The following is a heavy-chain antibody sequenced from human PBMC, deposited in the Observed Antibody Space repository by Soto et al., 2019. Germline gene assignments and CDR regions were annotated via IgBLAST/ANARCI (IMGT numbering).Heavy chain of an antibody. CDR2: IRSKAYGETL. V-gene: IGHV3-49*03. J-gene: IGHJ4*02. CDR1: GFTCGDAA. CDR3: SRVQYYQDTSGYLSYFDY. Sequence: GGSLTLSCTASGFTCGDAAMSWFRQAPGQGLEWLSFIRSKAYGETLDYAASVKGRFTISRDDSKGIAYLQMNSLKIEDTAVYYCSRVQYYQDTSGYLSYFDYWGQGILVTVS. D-gene: IGHD3-22*01.